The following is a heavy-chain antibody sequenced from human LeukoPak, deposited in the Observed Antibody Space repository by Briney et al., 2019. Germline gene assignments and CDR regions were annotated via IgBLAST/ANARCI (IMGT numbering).Heavy chain of an antibody. J-gene: IGHJ6*01. V-gene: IGHV1-69*13. CDR3: ARVHSSGYYYYYGMDV. Sequence: GASVKVSCKASGGTFSSYAISWVRQAPGQGLEWMGGVIPIFGTANYAQKFQGRVTITADESTSTACMELSSLRSEDTAVYYCARVHSSGYYYYYGMDVWGQGTTVTVSS. D-gene: IGHD3-22*01. CDR2: VIPIFGTA. CDR1: GGTFSSYA.